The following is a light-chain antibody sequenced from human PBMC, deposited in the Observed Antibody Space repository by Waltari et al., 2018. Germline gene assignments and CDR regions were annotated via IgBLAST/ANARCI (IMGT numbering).Light chain of an antibody. CDR3: HQYNSYPWT. CDR2: DVS. V-gene: IGKV1-13*02. CDR1: QGINTA. Sequence: IQLTQSPSSLSASLGDRVTITCRASQGINTALAWYQQKPGKAPKLLIYDVSSLESGVPSRFSGSGSGTEFTLTISSLQTDDFATYYCHQYNSYPWTFGQGTKVEIK. J-gene: IGKJ1*01.